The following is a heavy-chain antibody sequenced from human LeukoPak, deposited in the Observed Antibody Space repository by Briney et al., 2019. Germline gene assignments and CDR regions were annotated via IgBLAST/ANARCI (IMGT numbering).Heavy chain of an antibody. J-gene: IGHJ5*02. V-gene: IGHV3-21*01. CDR1: GFTFSSYT. CDR3: GRDFLGESGAGGP. CDR2: ISPRSEST. Sequence: GGSLRLSCAASGFTFSSYTMNWVRQAPGRGLEGVSSISPRSESTWNADSVKGRFTISRDNARNAVYLQMSSLGADDTAVYCCGRDFLGESGAGGPWGQGILVTVSS. D-gene: IGHD3-10*01.